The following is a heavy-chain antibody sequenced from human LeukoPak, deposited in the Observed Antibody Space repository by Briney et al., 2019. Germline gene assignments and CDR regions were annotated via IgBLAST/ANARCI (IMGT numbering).Heavy chain of an antibody. D-gene: IGHD3-10*01. Sequence: PGGSLRLSCAASGFTFSSYEMNWVRQAPGKGLEWVSYISSSGSTIYYADSVKGRFTISRDNSKNTLYLQMNSLRAEDTAVYYCAKGGELLSPWGQGTLVTVSS. CDR1: GFTFSSYE. V-gene: IGHV3-48*03. CDR3: AKGGELLSP. CDR2: ISSSGSTI. J-gene: IGHJ5*02.